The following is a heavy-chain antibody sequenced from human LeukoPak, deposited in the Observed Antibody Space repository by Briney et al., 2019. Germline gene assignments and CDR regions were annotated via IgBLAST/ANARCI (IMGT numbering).Heavy chain of an antibody. CDR1: GFTFSTYD. CDR3: AKKKTTGYYSYYAMDV. J-gene: IGHJ6*02. CDR2: TSYDGSNN. Sequence: GGSLRLSCAASGFTFSTYDMHWVRQAPDKGLEWVAVTSYDGSNNYHAESVKGRFTISRDNSKSTLYLQMSSLRAEDTALYYCAKKKTTGYYSYYAMDVWGQGTTVTVSS. D-gene: IGHD1-14*01. V-gene: IGHV3-30*18.